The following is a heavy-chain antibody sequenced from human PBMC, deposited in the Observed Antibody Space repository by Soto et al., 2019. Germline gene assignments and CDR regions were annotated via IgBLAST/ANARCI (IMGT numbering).Heavy chain of an antibody. D-gene: IGHD1-20*01. Sequence: LSLTCAVYGGSFSGYYWSWIRQPPGKGLEWIGEINHSGSTNYNPSLKSRVTISVDTSKNQFSLKLSSVTAADTAVYYCARGGPITSYYFDYWGQGTLVTVSS. CDR2: INHSGST. V-gene: IGHV4-34*01. CDR1: GGSFSGYY. J-gene: IGHJ4*02. CDR3: ARGGPITSYYFDY.